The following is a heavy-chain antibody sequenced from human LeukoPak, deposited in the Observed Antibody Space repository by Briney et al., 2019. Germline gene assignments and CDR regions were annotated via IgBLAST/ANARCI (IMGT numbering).Heavy chain of an antibody. V-gene: IGHV4-34*01. J-gene: IGHJ6*02. CDR3: ARGPHSSSWYVDYYYGMDV. CDR2: INHSGST. Sequence: MSSETLSLTCAVYGGSFSGYYWSWIRQPPGKGLEWIGEINHSGSTNYNPSLKSRVTISVDTSKNQFSLKLSSVTAADTAVYYCARGPHSSSWYVDYYYGMDVWDQGTTVTVSS. CDR1: GGSFSGYY. D-gene: IGHD6-13*01.